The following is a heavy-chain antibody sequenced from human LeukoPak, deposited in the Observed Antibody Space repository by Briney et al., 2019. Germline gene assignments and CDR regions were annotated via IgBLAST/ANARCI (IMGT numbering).Heavy chain of an antibody. CDR1: GGSISSSSYY. CDR2: IYYSGST. D-gene: IGHD3-10*01. Sequence: SETLSLTCTVSGGSISSSSYYWGWIRQPPGKGLEWIGSIYYSGSTYYNPSLKSRVTISVDTSKNQFSLKLSSVTAADTAVYYCARRVGGFGELNEDWGQGTLVTVSS. V-gene: IGHV4-39*01. CDR3: ARRVGGFGELNED. J-gene: IGHJ4*02.